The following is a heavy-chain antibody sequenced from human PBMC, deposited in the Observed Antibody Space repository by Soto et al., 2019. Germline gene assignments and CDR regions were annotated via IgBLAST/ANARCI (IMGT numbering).Heavy chain of an antibody. CDR1: GITFSSYW. CDR3: ASEAGDRTDH. CDR2: INSDGTST. D-gene: IGHD1-26*01. V-gene: IGHV3-74*01. Sequence: GGSMRVSCAASGITFSSYWRHWVRQAPGKGLVWVSRINSDGTSTSYADSVKGRFTISRDNAKNTVYLQMNSLRAEDTAVYYCASEAGDRTDHLGQGTLVTVSS. J-gene: IGHJ5*02.